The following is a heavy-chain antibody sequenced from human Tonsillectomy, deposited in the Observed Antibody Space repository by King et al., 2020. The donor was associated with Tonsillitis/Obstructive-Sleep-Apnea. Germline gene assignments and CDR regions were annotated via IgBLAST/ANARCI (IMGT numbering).Heavy chain of an antibody. CDR3: ARVRAYCGMDV. V-gene: IGHV4-34*01. Sequence: HVQLQQWGAGLLKPSETLSVTCAVDGVSVSGYYWTWIRQPPGKGLEWIGEINHSGSSNYNPSLKSRVTISADTSKNQFTLRLNSATAADTAVYYCARVRAYCGMDVWGQGTTVTVSS. CDR1: GVSVSGYY. J-gene: IGHJ6*02. CDR2: INHSGSS. D-gene: IGHD2-15*01.